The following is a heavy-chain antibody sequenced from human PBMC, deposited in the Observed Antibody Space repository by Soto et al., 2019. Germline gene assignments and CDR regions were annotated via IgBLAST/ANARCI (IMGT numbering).Heavy chain of an antibody. V-gene: IGHV4-34*01. Sequence: QVQLQQWGAGLLKPSETLSLTCAVYGGSFSGYYWSWIRQPPGKGLEWIGEINHSGSTNYNPPLKSLVTISVDTSKNQFSLKLSSVTAADTAVYYCARVSGTLNVWGQGTLVTVSS. CDR2: INHSGST. CDR3: ARVSGTLNV. CDR1: GGSFSGYY. D-gene: IGHD3-10*01. J-gene: IGHJ4*02.